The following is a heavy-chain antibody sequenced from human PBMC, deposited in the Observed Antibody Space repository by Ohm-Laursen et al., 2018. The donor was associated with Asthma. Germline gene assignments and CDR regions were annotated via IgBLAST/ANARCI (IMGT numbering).Heavy chain of an antibody. CDR3: AKVGGYSYGSD. CDR1: GFTFNKHH. Sequence: SLRLSCTASGFTFNKHHMTWVRQAPGKGLEWVSAIDGSGGRTYYADSVKGRFTISRDNPRNTLYLQMNSLRAEDTAVYYCAKVGGYSYGSDWGQGTLVTVSS. V-gene: IGHV3-23*01. CDR2: IDGSGGRT. J-gene: IGHJ4*02. D-gene: IGHD5-18*01.